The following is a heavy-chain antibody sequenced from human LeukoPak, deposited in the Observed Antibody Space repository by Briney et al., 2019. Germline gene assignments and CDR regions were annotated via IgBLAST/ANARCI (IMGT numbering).Heavy chain of an antibody. J-gene: IGHJ5*02. V-gene: IGHV3-15*01. CDR3: TTDLEDYGSGSYLT. D-gene: IGHD3-10*01. Sequence: GGSLRLSCAASGFTFSNAWMSWVRQAPGRGLEWVGRIKSKTDGGTTDYAAPVKGRFTISRDDSKNTLYLQMNSLKTEDTAVYYSTTDLEDYGSGSYLTWGQGTLVTVSS. CDR1: GFTFSNAW. CDR2: IKSKTDGGTT.